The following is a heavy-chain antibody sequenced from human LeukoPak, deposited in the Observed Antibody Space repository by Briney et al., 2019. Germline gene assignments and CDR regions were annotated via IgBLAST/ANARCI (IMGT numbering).Heavy chain of an antibody. J-gene: IGHJ4*02. CDR2: IYSGGST. V-gene: IGHV3-66*01. Sequence: PGGSLRLSCAASRFTVSSNFMSWVRQAPGKGLEWVSFIYSGGSTYYADSVKGRFIISRDNSRNTLYLQMNSLRAEDAAVYYCASSSGYYSGNRYFDYWGQGTLVTVSS. D-gene: IGHD3-22*01. CDR1: RFTVSSNF. CDR3: ASSSGYYSGNRYFDY.